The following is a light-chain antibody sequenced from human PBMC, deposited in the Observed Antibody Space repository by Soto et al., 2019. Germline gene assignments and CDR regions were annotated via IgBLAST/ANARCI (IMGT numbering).Light chain of an antibody. Sequence: QSVLTQPPSASGSPGQSVTISCKGTSSDVGGYNYVSWYQQHPGKAPKLMIYEVSKRPSGVPDRFSGSKSGNTASLTVSGLQAEDEADYYCSSYAGSNDYVVFGGGTKVTVL. CDR1: SSDVGGYNY. V-gene: IGLV2-8*01. J-gene: IGLJ2*01. CDR2: EVS. CDR3: SSYAGSNDYVV.